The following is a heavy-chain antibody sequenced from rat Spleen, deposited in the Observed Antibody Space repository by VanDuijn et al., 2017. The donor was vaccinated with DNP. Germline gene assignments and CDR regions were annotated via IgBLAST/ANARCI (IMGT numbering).Heavy chain of an antibody. J-gene: IGHJ2*01. D-gene: IGHD1-12*02. V-gene: IGHV5-25*01. Sequence: EVQLVESGGGLVQPGRSMKLSCAASGFTFSNYDMAWVRQAPKKGLEWVASISNTGDNTYYSDSVKGRFTISRDNAKSTLYLQMDSLTSEHTATYYCARLFGYDGTYYYRWGQGVMVTVSS. CDR3: ARLFGYDGTYYYR. CDR1: GFTFSNYD. CDR2: ISNTGDNT.